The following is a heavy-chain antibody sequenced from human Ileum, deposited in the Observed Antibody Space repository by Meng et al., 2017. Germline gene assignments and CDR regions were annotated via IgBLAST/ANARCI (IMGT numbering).Heavy chain of an antibody. CDR3: ARVVGYCSVGSCHSAY. D-gene: IGHD2-15*01. V-gene: IGHV7-4-1*02. Sequence: LVQSGSELKEPGAAVKVSCKASGYSFTSYAINWLRQAPGQGLEWMGWLNTNTGNPTYAQDFTGRFVFSLDTSVSTAYLQISSLESEDTAVYFCARVVGYCSVGSCHSAYWGQGTLVTVSS. J-gene: IGHJ4*02. CDR1: GYSFTSYA. CDR2: LNTNTGNP.